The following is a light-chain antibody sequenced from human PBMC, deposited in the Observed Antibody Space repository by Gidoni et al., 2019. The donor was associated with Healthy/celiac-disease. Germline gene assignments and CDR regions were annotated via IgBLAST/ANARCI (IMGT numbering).Light chain of an antibody. CDR2: DVS. CDR1: RSDVGGYNY. Sequence: QSALTQPASVSGSPGQSITISCTGTRSDVGGYNYVSWYQQHPGKAPKLMIYDVSNRPSGVSNRFSGSKSGNTASLTSSGLQAEDEADYYCSSYTSSSTLVVFGGGTKLTVL. V-gene: IGLV2-14*01. CDR3: SSYTSSSTLVV. J-gene: IGLJ2*01.